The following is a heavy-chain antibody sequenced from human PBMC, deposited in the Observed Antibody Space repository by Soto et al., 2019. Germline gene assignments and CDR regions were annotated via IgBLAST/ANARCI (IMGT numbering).Heavy chain of an antibody. J-gene: IGHJ4*02. D-gene: IGHD2-2*01. CDR2: IWYDGSKK. CDR3: ARSSDCSSSSCYEYYFDY. CDR1: GFTFSNYG. V-gene: IGHV3-33*01. Sequence: GGSRLSCAASGFTFSNYGMHWVRQAPGKGLEWVAVIWYDGSKKYYADSVKGRFTISRDNSKNTLFLQMNSLRAEDTAVYYCARSSDCSSSSCYEYYFDYWGQGTLVTVSS.